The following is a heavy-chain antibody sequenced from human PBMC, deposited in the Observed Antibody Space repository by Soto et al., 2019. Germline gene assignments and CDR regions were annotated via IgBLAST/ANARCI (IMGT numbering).Heavy chain of an antibody. V-gene: IGHV3-15*01. Sequence: GGSLRLCYKASRLTFSHARMTWVRQAPGKGLEWVGHIKSKTDEATTDYAAPVKGRFTISRDDSGNTLYLQMNSLKTEDTGIYYCITDAGFCSRDICYFWAYWGPGTLVTVSS. J-gene: IGHJ4*02. CDR3: ITDAGFCSRDICYFWAY. CDR2: IKSKTDEATT. CDR1: RLTFSHAR. D-gene: IGHD2-15*01.